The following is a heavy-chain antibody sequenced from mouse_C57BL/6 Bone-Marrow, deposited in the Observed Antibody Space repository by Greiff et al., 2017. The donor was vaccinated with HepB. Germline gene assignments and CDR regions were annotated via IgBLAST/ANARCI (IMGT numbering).Heavy chain of an antibody. CDR1: GYTFTSYW. J-gene: IGHJ3*01. V-gene: IGHV1-55*01. Sequence: QVQLQQPGAELVKPGASVKMSCKASGYTFTSYWITWVKQRPGQGLEWIGDIYPGSGSTNYNAKLKSKATLTVDTSSSTAYMQLSSLTSEDSAVYYCAIAETRLLLFAYWGQGTLVTVSA. D-gene: IGHD1-1*01. CDR3: AIAETRLLLFAY. CDR2: IYPGSGST.